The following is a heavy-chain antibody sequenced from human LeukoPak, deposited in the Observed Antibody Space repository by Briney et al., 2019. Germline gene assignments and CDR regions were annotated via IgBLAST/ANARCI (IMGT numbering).Heavy chain of an antibody. CDR3: ARALRDGYNYDY. D-gene: IGHD5-24*01. V-gene: IGHV3-33*08. J-gene: IGHJ4*02. Sequence: GGSLRLSCAASGFTFSNYGMHWVRQAPGKGLEWVAVIWYDGSNKYYADSVKGRFTISRDNSKNTLYLQMNSLRAEDTAVYYCARALRDGYNYDYWGQGTLVTVSS. CDR2: IWYDGSNK. CDR1: GFTFSNYG.